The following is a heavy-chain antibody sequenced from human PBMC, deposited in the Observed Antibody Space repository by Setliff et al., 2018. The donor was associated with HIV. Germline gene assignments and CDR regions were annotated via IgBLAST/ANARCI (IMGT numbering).Heavy chain of an antibody. CDR1: GGSISSYY. V-gene: IGHV4-4*07. CDR2: IYTSGST. Sequence: KPSETLSLTCTVSGGSISSYYWSWIRQPAGKGLEWIGRIYTSGSTNYNPSLKSRVTMSVDTSKNQFSLKLSSVTAADTAVYYCARGKAGTWGGYYYYYMDVWGKGTTVTVSS. CDR3: ARGKAGTWGGYYYYYMDV. J-gene: IGHJ6*03. D-gene: IGHD6-13*01.